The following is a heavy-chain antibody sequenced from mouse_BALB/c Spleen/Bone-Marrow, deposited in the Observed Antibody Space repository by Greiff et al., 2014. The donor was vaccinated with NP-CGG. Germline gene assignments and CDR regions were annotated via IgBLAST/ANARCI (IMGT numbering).Heavy chain of an antibody. Sequence: QVQLQQSGAELVKPGASVKLSCKASGYTFTSYYMYWVKQRPGQGLEWIGEINPSNGGTNFNEKFKSKATLTVDKSSSTAYMQLSSLTSEDSAVYYCTRSYYGNYFEVWGAGTTVTVSS. J-gene: IGHJ1*01. D-gene: IGHD2-1*01. CDR2: INPSNGGT. CDR3: TRSYYGNYFEV. V-gene: IGHV1S81*02. CDR1: GYTFTSYY.